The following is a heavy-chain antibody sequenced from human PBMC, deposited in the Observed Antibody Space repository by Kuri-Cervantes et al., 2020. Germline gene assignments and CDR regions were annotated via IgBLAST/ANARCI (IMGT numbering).Heavy chain of an antibody. CDR2: IGTAGDT. CDR3: ARDGGYSYGLSGYYGMDV. V-gene: IGHV3-13*01. CDR1: GFTFSSYD. J-gene: IGHJ6*02. D-gene: IGHD5-18*01. Sequence: LSLTCAASGFTFSSYDMHWVRQATGKGLEWVSAIGTAGDTYYPGSVKGRFTISRENAKNSLYLQMNSLRAGDTAVYYCARDGGYSYGLSGYYGMDVWGQGTTVTVSS.